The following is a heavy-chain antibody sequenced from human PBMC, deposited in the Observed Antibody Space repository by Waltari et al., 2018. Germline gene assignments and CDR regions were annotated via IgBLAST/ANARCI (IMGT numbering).Heavy chain of an antibody. CDR3: ARVGSSRNFDY. J-gene: IGHJ4*02. CDR2: IYTSGST. D-gene: IGHD6-6*01. Sequence: QVQLQESGPGLVKPSETLSLTCTVSGGSISSYYWSWIRQPAGKGLEWIGRIYTSGSTNYHPSLKSRVTISVDKAKNPFSLKLSSVTAADTAVYYCARVGSSRNFDYWGQGTLVTVSS. V-gene: IGHV4-4*07. CDR1: GGSISSYY.